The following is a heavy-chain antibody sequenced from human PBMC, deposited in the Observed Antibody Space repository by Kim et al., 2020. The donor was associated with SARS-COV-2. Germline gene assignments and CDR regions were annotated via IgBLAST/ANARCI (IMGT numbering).Heavy chain of an antibody. CDR2: IYATGST. D-gene: IGHD1-1*01. V-gene: IGHV4-4*07. CDR3: ARDINLEYDYYYGVDV. Sequence: SETLSLTCTVSGGSISSHYWSWIRQPAGKGLEWIGRIYATGSTSYNPSLKSRVTMSVDTSKNQFSLKLNSVTAADTAVYFCARDINLEYDYYYGVDVWGQGTTVTVSS. J-gene: IGHJ6*02. CDR1: GGSISSHY.